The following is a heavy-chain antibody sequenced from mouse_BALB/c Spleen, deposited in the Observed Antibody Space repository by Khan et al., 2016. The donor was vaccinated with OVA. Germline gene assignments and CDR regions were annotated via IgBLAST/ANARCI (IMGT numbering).Heavy chain of an antibody. D-gene: IGHD2-4*01. CDR3: AKNDYDGIAY. Sequence: VQLVESGPSLVQPSQSLSITCTVSGFSLTSYGVHWVRQSPGKGLEWLGVIWRGGSTDYNAAFMSRLSITKDNSKSQVFFKMNSLQADDTAIDYWAKNDYDGIAYWGQGTLVTVSA. J-gene: IGHJ3*01. V-gene: IGHV2-5-1*01. CDR1: GFSLTSYG. CDR2: IWRGGST.